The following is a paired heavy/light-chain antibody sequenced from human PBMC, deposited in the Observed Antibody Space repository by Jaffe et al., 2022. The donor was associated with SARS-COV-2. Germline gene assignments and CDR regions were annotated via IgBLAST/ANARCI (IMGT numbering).Light chain of an antibody. CDR2: WAS. J-gene: IGKJ4*01. CDR1: QSVLYSSNNNNY. CDR3: HQYYTTPLT. Sequence: DIVMTQSPDSLAVSLGERATINCKSSQSVLYSSNNNNYLAWYQQKPGQPPKLLIYWASTRESGVPDRFSGSGSGTDFTLTINSLQAEDVAVYYCHQYYTTPLTFGGGTKVEIK. V-gene: IGKV4-1*01.
Heavy chain of an antibody. J-gene: IGHJ6*02. Sequence: EVQLVQSGAEVKEPGESLRISCKASGYRLTSYWINWVRQMPGKGLEWMGRINPSDSYSTYSPSFQGHVTISADKSISTAYLQWSSLKASDTAMYYCAGQNYYDSRRSMDVWGQGTTVTVSS. V-gene: IGHV5-10-1*03. CDR1: GYRLTSYW. CDR3: AGQNYYDSRRSMDV. CDR2: INPSDSYS. D-gene: IGHD3-22*01.